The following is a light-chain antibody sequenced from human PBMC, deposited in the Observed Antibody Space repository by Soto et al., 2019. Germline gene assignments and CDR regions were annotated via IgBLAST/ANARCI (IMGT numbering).Light chain of an antibody. Sequence: DIVMTQSPDSLAVSLGERATMNCKCSRSVLYKSNNKNHLAWYQQKPGQPPQLIIYWASTRESGVPERFSGSGSGTDFTLTISSLEADDFATYYCQHYNSYSEAFGQGTKVELK. V-gene: IGKV4-1*01. CDR3: QHYNSYSEA. J-gene: IGKJ1*01. CDR2: WAS. CDR1: RSVLYKSNNKNH.